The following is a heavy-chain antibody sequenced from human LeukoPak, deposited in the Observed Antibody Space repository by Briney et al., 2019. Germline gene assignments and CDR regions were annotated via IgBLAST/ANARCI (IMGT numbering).Heavy chain of an antibody. CDR1: GCIFSSYA. Sequence: SVKVSCKASGCIFSSYAISWVRQAPGQGLEWMGRIIPILGIANYAQKCQGRVTVTADKCTSTAYTELSSLRSEDTAEDHSSREVDAQGYSYYCSMDVWGQGTTVTVSS. CDR2: IIPILGIA. CDR3: SREVDAQGYSYYCSMDV. J-gene: IGHJ6*02. D-gene: IGHD5-18*01. V-gene: IGHV1-69*04.